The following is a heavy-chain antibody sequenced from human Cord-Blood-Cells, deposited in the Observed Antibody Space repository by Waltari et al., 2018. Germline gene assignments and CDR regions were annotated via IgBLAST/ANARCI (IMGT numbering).Heavy chain of an antibody. CDR3: ARRYCSSTSCYTEGEYYFDY. D-gene: IGHD2-2*02. V-gene: IGHV3-33*01. CDR1: GFTFSSYG. Sequence: QVQLVESGGGVVQPGRSLRLSCAASGFTFSSYGMHWVRQAPGKGLAWVAVIGYDGSNKYYADSVKVRFTISRDNSKNTLYLQMNSLRAEDTAVYYCARRYCSSTSCYTEGEYYFDYWGQGTLVTVSS. J-gene: IGHJ4*02. CDR2: IGYDGSNK.